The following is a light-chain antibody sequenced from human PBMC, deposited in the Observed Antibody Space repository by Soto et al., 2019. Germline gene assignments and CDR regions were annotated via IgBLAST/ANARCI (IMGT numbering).Light chain of an antibody. J-gene: IGKJ1*01. CDR1: QRVSSSY. CDR3: QQYGTSPWT. CDR2: GAS. Sequence: EIVLTQSPGTLSLSPGERATLSCRASQRVSSSYLAWYQQKPGQAPRPLIYGASSRATGIPDRFSGSGSGTDFPLIISRLEPEDFAVYYCQQYGTSPWTFGHGTKVEIK. V-gene: IGKV3-20*01.